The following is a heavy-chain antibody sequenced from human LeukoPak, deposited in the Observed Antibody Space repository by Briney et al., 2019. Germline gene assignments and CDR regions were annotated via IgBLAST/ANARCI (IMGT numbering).Heavy chain of an antibody. CDR1: GFILSTYG. V-gene: IGHV3-23*01. Sequence: PGGSLRLSCAASGFILSTYGMNWVRQAPGKGLEWVSVISGSGGSTYYADSVKGRFTISRDNSKNTLYLQMNSLRAEDTAVYYCAKDYYYDSSGHSPFDYWGQGTLVTVSS. J-gene: IGHJ4*02. D-gene: IGHD3-22*01. CDR3: AKDYYYDSSGHSPFDY. CDR2: ISGSGGST.